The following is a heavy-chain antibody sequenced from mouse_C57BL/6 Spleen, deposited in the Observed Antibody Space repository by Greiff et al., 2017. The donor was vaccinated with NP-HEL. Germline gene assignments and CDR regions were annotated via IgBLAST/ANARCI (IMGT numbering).Heavy chain of an antibody. V-gene: IGHV1-52*01. CDR1: GYTFTSYW. J-gene: IGHJ2*01. Sequence: QVQLQQPGTELVKPGASVKLSCKASGYTFTSYWMHWVKQRPIQGLEWIGNIDPSDSETHYNQKFKDKATLTVDKSSSTAYMQLSSLTSEDSAVYYCARWGPYYFDYWGQGTTLTVSS. CDR3: ARWGPYYFDY. CDR2: IDPSDSET.